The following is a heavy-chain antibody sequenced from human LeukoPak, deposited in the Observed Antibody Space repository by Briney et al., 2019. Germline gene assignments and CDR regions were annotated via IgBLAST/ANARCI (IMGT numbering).Heavy chain of an antibody. D-gene: IGHD1-26*01. Sequence: ASVKVSCKASGYTFTGYYMHWVRQAPGQGLEWMGIINPSGDVRLYARKFQGRVTVTRDMSTRTVYMELSDLRPEDTAVYYCARDFSGEWEQLTGWWFDPWGQGTLVIVSS. V-gene: IGHV1-46*01. J-gene: IGHJ5*02. CDR2: INPSGDVR. CDR3: ARDFSGEWEQLTGWWFDP. CDR1: GYTFTGYY.